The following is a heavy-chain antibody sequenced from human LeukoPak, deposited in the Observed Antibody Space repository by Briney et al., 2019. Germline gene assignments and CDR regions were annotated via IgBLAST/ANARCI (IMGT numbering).Heavy chain of an antibody. V-gene: IGHV3-23*01. Sequence: GGSLRLSCSASGFTFSTYWMSWVRQAPGKGLEWVSAISGSGGSTYYADSVKGRFTISGDNSKNTLYLQMNSLRAEDTAVYYCAKDPRRFYEGARVGYYFDYWGQGTLVTVSS. CDR1: GFTFSTYW. J-gene: IGHJ4*02. D-gene: IGHD1-26*01. CDR3: AKDPRRFYEGARVGYYFDY. CDR2: ISGSGGST.